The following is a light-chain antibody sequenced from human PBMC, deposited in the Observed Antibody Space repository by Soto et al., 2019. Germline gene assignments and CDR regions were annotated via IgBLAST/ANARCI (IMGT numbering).Light chain of an antibody. Sequence: DIQMTQSPSTLSASVGDRVTITCRASQSISSWLAWYQQKPGKAPKLLIYKASILEIGVPSKFSGSGSGTEFNLTISSLQPDDFATYYCQQYNSYSAFGQGTKVEIK. CDR1: QSISSW. J-gene: IGKJ1*01. CDR3: QQYNSYSA. V-gene: IGKV1-5*03. CDR2: KAS.